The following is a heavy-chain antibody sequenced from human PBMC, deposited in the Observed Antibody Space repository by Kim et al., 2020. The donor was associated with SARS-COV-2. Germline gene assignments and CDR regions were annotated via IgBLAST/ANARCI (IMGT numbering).Heavy chain of an antibody. D-gene: IGHD3-10*01. CDR1: GFTFSNYA. CDR2: ISGSGGST. CDR3: AKDEVTMVRGVMSI. V-gene: IGHV3-23*01. Sequence: GGSLRLSCAASGFTFSNYAMTWVRQVPGKGLEWVSAISGSGGSTYYADSVKGRVTISRDNSKNTLYLQMNSLRAEDTAVYFCAKDEVTMVRGVMSIWGQVTVVTVCS. J-gene: IGHJ4*02.